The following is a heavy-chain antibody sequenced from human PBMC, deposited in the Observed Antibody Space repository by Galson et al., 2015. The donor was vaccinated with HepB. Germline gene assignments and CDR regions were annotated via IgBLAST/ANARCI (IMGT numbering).Heavy chain of an antibody. Sequence: SLRLSCAASGFTFSSYWMSWVRQAPGKGLEWVANIKQDGSEKYYVDSVKGRFTISRDNAKNSLYLQMNSLRAEDTAVYYCARGSVGGWPSLDYWGQGTLVTVSS. D-gene: IGHD3-3*01. CDR2: IKQDGSEK. V-gene: IGHV3-7*03. CDR1: GFTFSSYW. J-gene: IGHJ4*02. CDR3: ARGSVGGWPSLDY.